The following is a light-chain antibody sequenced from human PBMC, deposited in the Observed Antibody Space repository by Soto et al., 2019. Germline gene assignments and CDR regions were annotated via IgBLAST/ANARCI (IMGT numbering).Light chain of an antibody. V-gene: IGKV4-1*01. Sequence: DIVMTQSPDSLAVSLGERATINCKSSQSVLYSSNNKNYLAWYQQKPGQPPKLLIYWASTRESGVPDRFSGSGSGTDFTLTISSLQAEDVAVYFCQQYYSPVYTFGQGTRLEMK. CDR3: QQYYSPVYT. J-gene: IGKJ2*01. CDR2: WAS. CDR1: QSVLYSSNNKNY.